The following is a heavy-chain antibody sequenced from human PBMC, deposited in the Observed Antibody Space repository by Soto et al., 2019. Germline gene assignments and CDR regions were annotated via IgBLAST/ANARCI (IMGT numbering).Heavy chain of an antibody. CDR3: ARVSAGHYNSGTLLD. CDR2: IIPIFGTA. V-gene: IGHV1-69*01. CDR1: GGSFNRHT. D-gene: IGHD3-10*01. Sequence: QVQLVQSGAEVRKPGSSVRVSCKASGGSFNRHTISWVRQAPGQGLEWMGGIIPIFGTANHAQKFQGRVTIMADESTNTVYMELSSVRSDDTAIYYCARVSAGHYNSGTLLDWGQGTLVTVSS. J-gene: IGHJ4*02.